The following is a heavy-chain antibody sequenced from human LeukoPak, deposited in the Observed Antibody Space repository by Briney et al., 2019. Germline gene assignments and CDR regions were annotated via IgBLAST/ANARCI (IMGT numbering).Heavy chain of an antibody. V-gene: IGHV1-46*01. CDR1: GYTFTSYY. CDR2: INPSGGST. D-gene: IGHD3-22*01. J-gene: IGHJ4*02. Sequence: ASVKVYCKASGYTFTSYYMHWVRQAPGQGLEWMGIINPSGGSTSYAQKFQGRVTMTRDTSTSTAYMELSSLRSEDTAVYYCASPGYDSSGFNYWGQGTLVTVSS. CDR3: ASPGYDSSGFNY.